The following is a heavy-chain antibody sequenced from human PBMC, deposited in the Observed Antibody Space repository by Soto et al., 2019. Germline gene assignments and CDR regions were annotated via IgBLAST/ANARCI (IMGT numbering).Heavy chain of an antibody. D-gene: IGHD1-26*01. Sequence: QVQLVQSGAEVKKPGSSVKVSCKASGGTFSNYALTWVRQAPGQGLEWMGGIIPLSGTPNYAQKFQGRVTITADESTSTAYMELSSLRSEDTAVYYCARDGGRHSGGIDYWGQGTLVTVSS. V-gene: IGHV1-69*01. J-gene: IGHJ4*02. CDR3: ARDGGRHSGGIDY. CDR1: GGTFSNYA. CDR2: IIPLSGTP.